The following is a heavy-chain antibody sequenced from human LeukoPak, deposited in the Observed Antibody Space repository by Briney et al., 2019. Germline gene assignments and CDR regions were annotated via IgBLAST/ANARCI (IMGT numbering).Heavy chain of an antibody. CDR1: GDSVASNIAA. J-gene: IGHJ4*02. D-gene: IGHD1-26*01. CDR2: TYYRSKWYN. CDR3: ARGAGVGAIHNVFDY. V-gene: IGHV6-1*01. Sequence: SQTLSLTCAISGDSVASNIAAWNWIRQSPSRGVEWLGRTYYRSKWYNDYPVSVKSRITINPDTSKNQFSLQLNSVTPEDTAVYYCARGAGVGAIHNVFDYWGQGTLVTVSS.